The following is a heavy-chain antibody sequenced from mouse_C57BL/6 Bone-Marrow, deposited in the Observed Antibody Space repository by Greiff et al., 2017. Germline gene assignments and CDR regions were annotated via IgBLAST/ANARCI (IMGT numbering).Heavy chain of an antibody. CDR1: GFTFSSYT. V-gene: IGHV5-9*01. D-gene: IGHD1-1*01. CDR2: ISGGGGNT. J-gene: IGHJ1*03. Sequence: EVNVVESGGGLVKPGGSLKLSCAASGFTFSSYTMSWVRQTPEQRLQWVAAISGGGGNTYYPDSVKGRFTISRDNDKNILYLQMSSLRSEDTALDYCSRQVTTVLATKYFDVWGTGTTVTVSS. CDR3: SRQVTTVLATKYFDV.